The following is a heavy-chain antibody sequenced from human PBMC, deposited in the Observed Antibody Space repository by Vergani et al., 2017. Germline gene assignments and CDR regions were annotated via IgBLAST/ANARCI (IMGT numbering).Heavy chain of an antibody. CDR3: ARASAAAGHVFMDV. V-gene: IGHV3-21*01. CDR2: ISSSSTYI. Sequence: VQLVESGGGVVQPGGSLRLSCAASGFTFSSYSMNWVRQAPGKGLEWVSSISSSSTYIYYADSVKGRFTISRDNAKNSLYLQMNSLRAEDTAVYYCARASAAAGHVFMDVWGKGTTVTVSS. CDR1: GFTFSSYS. D-gene: IGHD6-13*01. J-gene: IGHJ6*03.